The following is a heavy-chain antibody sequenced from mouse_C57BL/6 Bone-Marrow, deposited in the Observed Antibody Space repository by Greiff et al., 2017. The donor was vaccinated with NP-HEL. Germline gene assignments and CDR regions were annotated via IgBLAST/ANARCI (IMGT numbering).Heavy chain of an antibody. D-gene: IGHD1-1*01. CDR2: IDPENGDT. J-gene: IGHJ4*01. V-gene: IGHV14-4*01. Sequence: VQLKQSGAELVRPGASVKLSCTASGFNIKADYMHWVKQRPEQGLEWIGWIDPENGDTEYASKFQGKATITADTSSNTAYLQLSSLTSEDTAVYYCTTVVAKAMDYWGQGTSVTVSS. CDR3: TTVVAKAMDY. CDR1: GFNIKADY.